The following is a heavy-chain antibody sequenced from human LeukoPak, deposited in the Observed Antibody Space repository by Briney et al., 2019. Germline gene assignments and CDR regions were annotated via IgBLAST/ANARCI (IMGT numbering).Heavy chain of an antibody. CDR1: GFTFDDYA. D-gene: IGHD6-19*01. Sequence: PGGSLRLSCAASGFTFDDYAMHWVRQAPGRGLEWVSLISGDDGSTYYADSVKGRFTISRDNSKNSLYLQMNSLGTEDTALYYCAKERVAGNGGGYFDYWGQGTLVTVSS. CDR2: ISGDDGST. V-gene: IGHV3-43*02. J-gene: IGHJ4*02. CDR3: AKERVAGNGGGYFDY.